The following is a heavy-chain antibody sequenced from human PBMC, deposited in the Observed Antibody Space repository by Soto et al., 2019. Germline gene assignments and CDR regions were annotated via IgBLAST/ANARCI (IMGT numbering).Heavy chain of an antibody. CDR2: INPNSGGT. J-gene: IGHJ3*02. CDR1: GYTFTGYY. CDR3: ARAYDSSGYCPLCRNFDI. Sequence: ASVKVSCKASGYTFTGYYMHWVRQAPGQGLEWMGWINPNSGGTNYAQKFQGWVTMTRDTSISTAYMELSSVTAADTAVYYCARAYDSSGYCPLCRNFDIWGQGTMVTVSS. V-gene: IGHV1-2*04. D-gene: IGHD3-22*01.